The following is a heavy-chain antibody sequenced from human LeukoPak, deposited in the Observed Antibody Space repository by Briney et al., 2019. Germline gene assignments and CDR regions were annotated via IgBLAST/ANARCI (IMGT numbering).Heavy chain of an antibody. Sequence: SETLSLTCTVSGGSISSSYYYWGWIRQPPGKGLEWIGSVYYSGSTNYNPSLKSRVTISVDTSKNQFSLKLSSVTAADTAVYYCARSPRSGSLDYWGQGTLVTVSS. D-gene: IGHD1-26*01. CDR1: GGSISSSYYY. J-gene: IGHJ4*02. CDR3: ARSPRSGSLDY. CDR2: VYYSGST. V-gene: IGHV4-39*07.